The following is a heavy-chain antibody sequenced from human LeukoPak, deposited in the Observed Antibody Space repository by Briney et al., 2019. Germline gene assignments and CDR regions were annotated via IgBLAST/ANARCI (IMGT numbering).Heavy chain of an antibody. CDR1: GYTFTGYY. J-gene: IGHJ4*02. CDR3: ARDLEGIVVVPAAIGY. D-gene: IGHD2-2*02. Sequence: ASVKVSCKASGYTFTGYYMHRVRQAPGQGLEWMGWINPNSGGTNYAQKFQGRVTMTRDTSISTAYMELSRLRSDDTAVYYCARDLEGIVVVPAAIGYWGQGTLVTVSS. CDR2: INPNSGGT. V-gene: IGHV1-2*02.